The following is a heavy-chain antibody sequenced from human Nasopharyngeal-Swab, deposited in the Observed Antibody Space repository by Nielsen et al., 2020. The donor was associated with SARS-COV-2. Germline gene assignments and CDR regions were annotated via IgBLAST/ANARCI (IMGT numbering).Heavy chain of an antibody. CDR1: GFTFSSYG. CDR3: ARARAGSWADAFDI. Sequence: GESLKISCAASGFTFSSYGMHWVRQAPGKGLEWVAVISYDGSNKYYADSVKGRFTISRDNSKNTLYLQMNRLRAEDTAVYYCARARAGSWADAFDIWGQGTMVTVSS. D-gene: IGHD1-26*01. CDR2: ISYDGSNK. J-gene: IGHJ3*02. V-gene: IGHV3-30*03.